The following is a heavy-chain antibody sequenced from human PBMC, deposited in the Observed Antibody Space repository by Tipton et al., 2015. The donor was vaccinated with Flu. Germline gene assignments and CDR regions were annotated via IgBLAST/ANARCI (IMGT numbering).Heavy chain of an antibody. CDR2: ISYDGSKK. CDR3: ARDSGPWDY. J-gene: IGHJ4*02. V-gene: IGHV3-30-3*01. CDR1: EFTFSSYA. Sequence: SLRLSCAASEFTFSSYAMHWVRQAPGKGLEWVADISYDGSKKYYADSVKGRISISRDNSKKTLYLQMNSLRPEDTAVYYCARDSGPWDYWGQGTLVTVSS.